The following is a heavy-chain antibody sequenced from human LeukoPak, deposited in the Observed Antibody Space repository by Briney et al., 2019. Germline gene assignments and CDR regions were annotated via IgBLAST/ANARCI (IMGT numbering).Heavy chain of an antibody. CDR1: GFTFSSYS. CDR2: ISSSSSYI. V-gene: IGHV3-21*01. J-gene: IGHJ4*02. D-gene: IGHD2-2*01. CDR3: AKDWAYCSSTSCHEGLFDY. Sequence: GGSLRLSCAASGFTFSSYSMNWVRQAPGKGLEWVSSISSSSSYIYYADSVKGRFTISRDNAKNSPYLQMNSLRAEDTAVYYCAKDWAYCSSTSCHEGLFDYWGQGTLVTVSS.